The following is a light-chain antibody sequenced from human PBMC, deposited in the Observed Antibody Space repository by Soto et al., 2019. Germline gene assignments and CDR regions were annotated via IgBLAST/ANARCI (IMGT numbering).Light chain of an antibody. V-gene: IGKV3-11*01. CDR1: QTVNSR. J-gene: IGKJ1*01. Sequence: EIVLTQSPATLSSSPGERATLSCRASQTVNSRLAWYQHKPGQAPRLLIYHTSNRATGIPARFSGSGSGTDFTLTISSLQPEDFAVYYCQQDYNLWTFGQGTKVDI. CDR2: HTS. CDR3: QQDYNLWT.